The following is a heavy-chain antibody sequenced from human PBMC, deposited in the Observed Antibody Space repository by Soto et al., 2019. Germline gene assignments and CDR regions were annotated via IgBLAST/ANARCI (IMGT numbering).Heavy chain of an antibody. CDR2: IYYSGST. Sequence: SETLSLTCTVSGGSISSGGYYWSWIRQHPGKGLEWIGYIYYSGSTYYNPSLKSRVTISVDTSKNQFSLKLSSVTAADTAVYYCARSRCGSGIVYFDYWGQGTLVTVSS. CDR3: ARSRCGSGIVYFDY. J-gene: IGHJ4*02. CDR1: GGSISSGGYY. V-gene: IGHV4-31*03. D-gene: IGHD3-10*01.